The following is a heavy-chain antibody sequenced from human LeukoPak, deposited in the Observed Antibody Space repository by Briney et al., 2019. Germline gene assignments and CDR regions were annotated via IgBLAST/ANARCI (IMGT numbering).Heavy chain of an antibody. CDR3: AAYGGLDI. Sequence: GRSLRLSCAASGFTFSSYAMSWVRQAPGKGLEWASSISSSSSYIYYADSVKGRFTISRDNTKNSLYLQMNSLRAEDTAVYYCAAYGGLDIWGQGTMVTVSS. CDR2: ISSSSSYI. CDR1: GFTFSSYA. J-gene: IGHJ3*02. D-gene: IGHD4-23*01. V-gene: IGHV3-21*01.